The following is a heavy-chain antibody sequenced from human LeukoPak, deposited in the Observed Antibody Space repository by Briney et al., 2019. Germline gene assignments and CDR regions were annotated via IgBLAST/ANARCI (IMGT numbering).Heavy chain of an antibody. CDR3: AKDRAAATSPDAFDI. CDR2: ISGSGGST. CDR1: GFTFDDYA. V-gene: IGHV3-23*01. D-gene: IGHD6-13*01. J-gene: IGHJ3*02. Sequence: GRSLRLSCAASGFTFDDYAMHWVRQAPGKGLEWVSAISGSGGSTYYADSVKGRFTISRDNSKNTLYLQMNSLRAEDTAVYYCAKDRAAATSPDAFDIWGQGTMVTVSS.